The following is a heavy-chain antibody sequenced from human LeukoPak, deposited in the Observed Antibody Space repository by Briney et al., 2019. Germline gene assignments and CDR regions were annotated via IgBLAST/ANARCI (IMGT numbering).Heavy chain of an antibody. J-gene: IGHJ4*02. CDR2: IGGGGAT. Sequence: AGSLRLSCAASGLTVSSNYMSWVRQAPGKGREWVSAIGGGGATFYADSVEGRFTISRDTSRNTLYLRMNSLRAEDTAVYNCARHSSQGTFANWGQGTRVTVSS. CDR3: ARHSSQGTFAN. CDR1: GLTVSSNY. V-gene: IGHV3-53*01. D-gene: IGHD1-1*01.